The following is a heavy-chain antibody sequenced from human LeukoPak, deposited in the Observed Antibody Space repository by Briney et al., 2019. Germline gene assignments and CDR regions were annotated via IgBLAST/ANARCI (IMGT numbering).Heavy chain of an antibody. CDR1: GGSISSYY. CDR3: ARHPTTVVTPGLWYFDL. D-gene: IGHD4-23*01. J-gene: IGHJ2*01. CDR2: IYYGGST. V-gene: IGHV4-59*08. Sequence: PSETLSFTCTVSGGSISSYYWSWIRQPPGKGLEWIGYIYYGGSTNYNPSLKSRVTISVVTSKNQFSLKLSSVTAADTAVYYCARHPTTVVTPGLWYFDLWGRGTLVTVSS.